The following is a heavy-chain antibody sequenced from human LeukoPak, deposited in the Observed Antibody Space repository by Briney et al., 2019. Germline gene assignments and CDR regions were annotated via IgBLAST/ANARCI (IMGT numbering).Heavy chain of an antibody. V-gene: IGHV1-18*01. CDR2: ISAYNGNT. CDR1: GYTFTSYG. J-gene: IGHJ6*02. CDR3: AILGSSGYYEKYYYYGMDV. D-gene: IGHD3-22*01. Sequence: VASVKVSCKASGYTFTSYGISWVRQAPGQGLEWMGWISAYNGNTNYAQKLQGRVTMTTDTSTSTAYMELSSLRSEDTAVYYCAILGSSGYYEKYYYYGMDVWGQGTTVTVSS.